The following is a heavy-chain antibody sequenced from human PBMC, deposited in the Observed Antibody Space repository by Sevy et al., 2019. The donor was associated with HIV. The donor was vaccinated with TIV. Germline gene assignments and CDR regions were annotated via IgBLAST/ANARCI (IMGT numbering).Heavy chain of an antibody. CDR3: ARGFSSGGSSYYFDN. CDR1: GGSISNYY. Sequence: SETLSLTCTVSGGSISNYYWTWIRQPAGKGLEWIVRIFVSGSTNYNPSLRSRVTMSVDTSKNQLSLRLSSVTAADTAVYYCARGFSSGGSSYYFDNWGQGALVTVSS. J-gene: IGHJ4*02. D-gene: IGHD2-15*01. CDR2: IFVSGST. V-gene: IGHV4-4*07.